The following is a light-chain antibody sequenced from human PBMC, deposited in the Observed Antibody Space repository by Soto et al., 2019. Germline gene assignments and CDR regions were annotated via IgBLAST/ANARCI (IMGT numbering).Light chain of an antibody. CDR1: SRDVGAYNY. V-gene: IGLV2-11*01. J-gene: IGLJ3*02. CDR2: DVS. CDR3: CSYAGSYTWV. Sequence: QSALTQPRSVSGSPGQSVTVSCTGTSRDVGAYNYVSWFQQHPGKAPKLMIYDVSKRPSGVPDRFSGSKSDNTASLTISGLQAEDEADYYCCSYAGSYTWVFGGGTKLTVL.